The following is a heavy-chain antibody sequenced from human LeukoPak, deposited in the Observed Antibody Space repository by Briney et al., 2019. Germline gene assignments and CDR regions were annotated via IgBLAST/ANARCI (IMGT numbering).Heavy chain of an antibody. CDR2: IYYGGST. Sequence: SETLSLTCTVSGGSISSGGYYWSWIRQHPGKGLEWIGYIYYGGSTYYNPSLKSRVTISVDTSKNQFSLKLSSVTAADTAVYYCARTEAAQNDAFDIWGQGTMVTVSS. CDR1: GGSISSGGYY. D-gene: IGHD2-15*01. V-gene: IGHV4-31*03. CDR3: ARTEAAQNDAFDI. J-gene: IGHJ3*02.